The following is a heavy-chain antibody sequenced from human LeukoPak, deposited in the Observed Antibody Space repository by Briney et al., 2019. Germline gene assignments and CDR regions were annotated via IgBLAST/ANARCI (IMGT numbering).Heavy chain of an antibody. J-gene: IGHJ6*02. CDR1: GDSVTTYY. D-gene: IGHD4-11*01. V-gene: IGHV4-59*02. Sequence: SETLSLTCTVSGDSVTTYYWSWIRQPPGRGLEWLGYVYYSGSATYNPSLKSRVTISVDTSKNQFSLRLSSVTAADTAVYYCARDGSNWSNDYYHGVDVWGQGTTVTVSS. CDR2: VYYSGSA. CDR3: ARDGSNWSNDYYHGVDV.